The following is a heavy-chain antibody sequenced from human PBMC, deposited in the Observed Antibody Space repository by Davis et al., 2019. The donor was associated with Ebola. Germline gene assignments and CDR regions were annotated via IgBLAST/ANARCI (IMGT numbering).Heavy chain of an antibody. V-gene: IGHV2-5*02. CDR2: IYWDDDK. J-gene: IGHJ6*03. D-gene: IGHD6-6*01. Sequence: SGPTLVKPTQTLTLTCTFSGFSLSTPGVAVGWIRQPPGGALEWLALIYWDDDKRYTPSLKNRLTITKDTSANHVALTMTNMDPLDTATYYCGHGKLDYMDVWGTGTTVTVSS. CDR1: GFSLSTPGVA. CDR3: GHGKLDYMDV.